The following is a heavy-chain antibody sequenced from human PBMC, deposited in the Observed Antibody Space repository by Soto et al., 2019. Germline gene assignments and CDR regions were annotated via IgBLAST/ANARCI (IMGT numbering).Heavy chain of an antibody. J-gene: IGHJ3*02. CDR3: ARQAWYYYDSSGPYDGFES. CDR1: GYSFTSYC. V-gene: IGHV5-51*01. D-gene: IGHD3-22*01. Sequence: GESLKISCKGSGYSFTSYCNGWVRQMPVKGPEWRWIIYPCDSDTRYSPSFQGQVTISADKSISTAYLQWSSLKASDTAMYYCARQAWYYYDSSGPYDGFESGGQGTMVTVSS. CDR2: IYPCDSDT.